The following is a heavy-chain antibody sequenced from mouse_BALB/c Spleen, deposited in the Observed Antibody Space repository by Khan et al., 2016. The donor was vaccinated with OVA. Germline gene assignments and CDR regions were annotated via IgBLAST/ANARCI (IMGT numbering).Heavy chain of an antibody. CDR1: GYTFTEYT. J-gene: IGHJ1*01. CDR3: ARGAYYRYDGYFDV. V-gene: IGHV1-18*01. CDR2: IIPNNGGT. D-gene: IGHD2-14*01. Sequence: VQLKQSGPELVKPGASVKISCKTSGYTFTEYTMHWVKQSHGKSLEWIGGIIPNNGGTNYNQKFMVKATLTVDKSSSTAYMELRSLTSEDSAVYDCARGAYYRYDGYFDVWGAGTTVTVSS.